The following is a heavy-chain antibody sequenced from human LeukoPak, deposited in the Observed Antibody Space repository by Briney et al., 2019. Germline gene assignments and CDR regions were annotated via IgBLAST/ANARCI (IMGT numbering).Heavy chain of an antibody. D-gene: IGHD2-15*01. Sequence: GGSLRLSCAASGFTVSSDYMSWVRQAPGKGLEWVSVIYSGGSTYYADSVKGRFTISRDNSKNTLYLQMNSLRAEDTAVYYCARLVDQHVQPGDYWGQGTLVTVSS. V-gene: IGHV3-66*04. CDR2: IYSGGST. CDR3: ARLVDQHVQPGDY. CDR1: GFTVSSDY. J-gene: IGHJ4*02.